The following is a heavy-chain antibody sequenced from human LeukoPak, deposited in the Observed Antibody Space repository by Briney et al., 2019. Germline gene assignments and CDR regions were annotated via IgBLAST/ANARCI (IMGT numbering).Heavy chain of an antibody. CDR1: GFTFSSYG. V-gene: IGHV3-30*18. CDR3: ANIDYVWGSYGLDAFDI. CDR2: ISYDGSHK. Sequence: PGGSLRLSCAASGFTFSSYGMHWVRQAPGKGLEWVAVISYDGSHKYYADSVKGRFTISRDNSKNTLYLQMNSLRAEDTAVYFCANIDYVWGSYGLDAFDIWGQGTMVTVSS. J-gene: IGHJ3*02. D-gene: IGHD3-16*01.